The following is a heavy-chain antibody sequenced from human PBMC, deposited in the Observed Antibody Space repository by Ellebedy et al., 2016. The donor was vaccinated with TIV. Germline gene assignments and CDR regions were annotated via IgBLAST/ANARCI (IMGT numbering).Heavy chain of an antibody. D-gene: IGHD3-10*01. Sequence: SETLSLTXTVSGGSISSYYWSWIRQPAGKGLEWIGRIYTSGSTNYNPSLKSRVTMSVDTSKNQFSLKLSSVTAADTAVYYCARDGITMVRGPNYYYYYGMDVWGQGTTVTVS. V-gene: IGHV4-4*07. CDR1: GGSISSYY. CDR3: ARDGITMVRGPNYYYYYGMDV. CDR2: IYTSGST. J-gene: IGHJ6*02.